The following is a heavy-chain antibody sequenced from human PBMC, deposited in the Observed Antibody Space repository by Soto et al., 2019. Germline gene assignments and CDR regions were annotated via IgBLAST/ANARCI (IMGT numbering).Heavy chain of an antibody. V-gene: IGHV4-31*03. J-gene: IGHJ4*02. CDR2: IYYSGST. CDR1: GDSISSGGYY. D-gene: IGHD2-15*01. Sequence: QVKLQESGPGLVKPSQTLSLTCTVSGDSISSGGYYWSWIRQHPGKGLEWIGYIYYSGSTYYNPSLKSRLTISVDTSKNRFSLKLSSVTAADTAVYYCARGSTVAAILFDYWGQGTLVTVSS. CDR3: ARGSTVAAILFDY.